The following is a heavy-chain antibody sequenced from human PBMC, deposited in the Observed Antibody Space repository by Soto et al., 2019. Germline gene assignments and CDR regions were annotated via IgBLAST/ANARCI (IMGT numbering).Heavy chain of an antibody. CDR2: IYPGDSDT. D-gene: IGHD1-26*01. J-gene: IGHJ6*02. V-gene: IGHV5-51*01. CDR3: ARLLAGPVGVFYGMDV. Sequence: GESLKISCKGSGYSFTSYWIGWVRQMPGKGLEWMGIIYPGDSDTRYSPSFQGQVTISADKSISTAYLQWSSLKASDTAMYYCARLLAGPVGVFYGMDVWGQGTTVTVSS. CDR1: GYSFTSYW.